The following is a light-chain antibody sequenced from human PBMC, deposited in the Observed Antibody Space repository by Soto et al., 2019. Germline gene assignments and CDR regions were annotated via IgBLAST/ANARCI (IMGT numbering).Light chain of an antibody. CDR2: AAS. V-gene: IGKV1-39*01. J-gene: IGKJ3*01. Sequence: DIQMIQSPSSLSASVGDRVTITCRASQSISSYLNWYQQKPGKAPKLLIYAASSLQSGVPSRFSGSGSGTDFTLTISSLQPEDFATYYCQQSYSTPFAFTFGPGTKVDIK. CDR3: QQSYSTPFAFT. CDR1: QSISSY.